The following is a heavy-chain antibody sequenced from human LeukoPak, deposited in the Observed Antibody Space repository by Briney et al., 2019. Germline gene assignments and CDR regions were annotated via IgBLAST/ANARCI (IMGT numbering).Heavy chain of an antibody. Sequence: ASVKVSCKASGYTFTGYYMHWVRQAPGQGLEWMGWINPNSGGTNYAQKFQGRVTMTRDTSISTAYMELSRLRSDDTAVYYCARDNDSSGYSSLVYFDYWGQGTLVTVSS. CDR1: GYTFTGYY. CDR2: INPNSGGT. J-gene: IGHJ4*02. CDR3: ARDNDSSGYSSLVYFDY. V-gene: IGHV1-2*02. D-gene: IGHD3-22*01.